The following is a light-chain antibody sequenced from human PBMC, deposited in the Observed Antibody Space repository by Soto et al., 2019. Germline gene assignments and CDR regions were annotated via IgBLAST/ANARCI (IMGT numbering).Light chain of an antibody. V-gene: IGKV1-5*01. Sequence: DIQMTQSPSTLSASVGHTFTVTCRASQSVSGWLAWYQKKQGKAPKLLIYDASSLESGVPSRLRGRKYGTQFTITIDSLQTEDFATYYCQQVKTSTRTFGGGTKVDIK. CDR1: QSVSGW. CDR3: QQVKTSTRT. CDR2: DAS. J-gene: IGKJ4*01.